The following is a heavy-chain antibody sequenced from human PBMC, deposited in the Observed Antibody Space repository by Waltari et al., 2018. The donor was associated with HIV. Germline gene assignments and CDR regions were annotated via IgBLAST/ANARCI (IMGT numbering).Heavy chain of an antibody. CDR3: ARESEWLYSAFFDL. J-gene: IGHJ4*02. V-gene: IGHV3-7*01. CDR1: GFALTDFL. Sequence: EEQLMQSEGIWVRRGGSSRPSCLAPGFALTDFLATWDRQAPGEGLEWVANIIVDGSERHYVDSVKGRFSISRDDANNSVHLDMTNMGAEDTAIYFCARESEWLYSAFFDLWGGGSLVTVSS. D-gene: IGHD6-19*01. CDR2: IIVDGSER.